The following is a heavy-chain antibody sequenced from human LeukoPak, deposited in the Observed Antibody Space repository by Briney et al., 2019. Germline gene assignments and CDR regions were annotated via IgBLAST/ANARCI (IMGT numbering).Heavy chain of an antibody. V-gene: IGHV1-18*01. CDR3: GRDFDYYDSSGF. CDR1: GYTFTSYA. D-gene: IGHD3-22*01. CDR2: ISAQNGNT. Sequence: EASVKVSCKASGYTFTSYAMNWVRQAPGQGLEWMGWISAQNGNTNYAPKFQDRITMTTHTSTSTAYMELRSLRSDDTAVYYCGRDFDYYDSSGFWGQGTLVTVSS. J-gene: IGHJ4*02.